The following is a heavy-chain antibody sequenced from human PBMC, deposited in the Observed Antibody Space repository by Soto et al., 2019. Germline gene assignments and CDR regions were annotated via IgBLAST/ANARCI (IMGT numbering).Heavy chain of an antibody. CDR1: GFTFSSYS. CDR2: ISSSSSTI. CDR3: ARERGSSSWYQDWYFDL. D-gene: IGHD6-13*01. J-gene: IGHJ2*01. V-gene: IGHV3-48*04. Sequence: GGSLRLSCAASGFTFSSYSMNWVRQAPGKGLEWVSYISSSSSTIYYADSVKGRFTISRDNAKNSLYLQMNSLRAEDTAVYYCARERGSSSWYQDWYFDLWGRGALVTVSS.